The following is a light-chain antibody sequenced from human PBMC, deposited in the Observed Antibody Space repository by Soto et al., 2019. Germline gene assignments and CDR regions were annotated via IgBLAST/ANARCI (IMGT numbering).Light chain of an antibody. V-gene: IGKV3-11*01. CDR1: QSVSSY. Sequence: EIVLTQSPATLSLSPGERATLSCRASQSVSSYLAWYPQKPCQTTRLLIYDASNRATGIPARFSGSGSGTDFTLAISSLDPEDFAVYYCQERSSWPRTFGQGTNLEIK. CDR3: QERSSWPRT. CDR2: DAS. J-gene: IGKJ2*01.